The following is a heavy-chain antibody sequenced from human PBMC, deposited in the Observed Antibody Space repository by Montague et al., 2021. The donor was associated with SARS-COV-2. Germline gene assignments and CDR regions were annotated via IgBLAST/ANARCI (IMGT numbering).Heavy chain of an antibody. CDR2: VHYTGST. CDR3: ARGGGYCSGGSCYYWFDP. V-gene: IGHV4-59*01. D-gene: IGHD2-15*01. Sequence: SETLSLTCEVSGGSISSYYWSWIRQSPGKGLEWIGYVHYTGSTKYNPSLKTRVTLTLDTPKNHFSLKLSSVTAADTAVYYCARGGGYCSGGSCYYWFDPWGQGTLVTVSS. CDR1: GGSISSYY. J-gene: IGHJ5*02.